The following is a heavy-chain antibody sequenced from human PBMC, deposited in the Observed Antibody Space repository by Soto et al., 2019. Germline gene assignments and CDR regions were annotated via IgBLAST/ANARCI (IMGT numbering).Heavy chain of an antibody. CDR3: ARADNVGYYQH. CDR2: TYHTGTT. Sequence: SETLSLTCAVSGDSIISIYHWSWIRQPPGRVLEWIASTYHTGTTYYTPSLKSRVTISVDTSKNQFYVRLSSVTAADSAVYFCARADNVGYYQHFGQGNLVTVSS. J-gene: IGHJ1*01. CDR1: GDSIISIYH. D-gene: IGHD3-3*01. V-gene: IGHV4-38-2*01.